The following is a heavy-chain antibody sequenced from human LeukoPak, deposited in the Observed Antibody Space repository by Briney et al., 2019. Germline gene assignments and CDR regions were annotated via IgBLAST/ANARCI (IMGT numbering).Heavy chain of an antibody. Sequence: SETLSLTCNVSGGSLSNYYWNWIRQTPERGLEWIGYISYAGSTAYSPSLRSRVTISLDTSKNQFSLRLSSLTAADSAVYYCARANFNFYDTSAYNIWGQGTRVTVSS. CDR1: GGSLSNYY. J-gene: IGHJ4*02. CDR2: ISYAGST. V-gene: IGHV4-59*01. CDR3: ARANFNFYDTSAYNI. D-gene: IGHD3-22*01.